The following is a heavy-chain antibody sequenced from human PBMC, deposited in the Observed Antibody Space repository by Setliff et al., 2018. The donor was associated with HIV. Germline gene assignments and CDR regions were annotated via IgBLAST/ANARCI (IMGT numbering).Heavy chain of an antibody. V-gene: IGHV4-61*01. J-gene: IGHJ4*02. Sequence: KPSETLSLTCTVSGDSVSSGSYYWSWIRQPPGKGLEWIGYIYYSGTTNYNPSLKSRVTISVDTSKNQFSLKLSSVTAADTAVYYCARGTLNYLDYWGQGALVTVSS. CDR2: IYYSGTT. D-gene: IGHD2-8*01. CDR3: ARGTLNYLDY. CDR1: GDSVSSGSYY.